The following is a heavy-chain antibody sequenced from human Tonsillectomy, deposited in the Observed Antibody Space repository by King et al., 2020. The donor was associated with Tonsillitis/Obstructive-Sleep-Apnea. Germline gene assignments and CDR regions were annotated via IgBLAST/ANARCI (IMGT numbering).Heavy chain of an antibody. V-gene: IGHV3-64*01. CDR3: AREAYDISGSCDY. Sequence: VQLVESGGGLVQPGGSLRLSCAASGFTFSSYAMHWVRQAPGKGLEFVSAINNNGDRTYYANSVKGRFTISRDNSKNTLYLQMGSLRPEDTAVYYCAREAYDISGSCDYWGQGTRVTVSS. CDR1: GFTFSSYA. J-gene: IGHJ4*02. D-gene: IGHD3-22*01. CDR2: INNNGDRT.